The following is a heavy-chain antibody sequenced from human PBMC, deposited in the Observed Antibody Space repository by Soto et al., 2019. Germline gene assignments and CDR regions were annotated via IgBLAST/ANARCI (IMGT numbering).Heavy chain of an antibody. Sequence: PENVYLTCVVYGGYFNGYYWTWIRQPPGTGLEWIGEINHSGSTNYNPSLKSRVTISVDTSKNQFSLKLTSVTAADTAVYYCARAYGSGYMDVWGQGTTVT. CDR2: INHSGST. J-gene: IGHJ6*03. D-gene: IGHD3-10*01. V-gene: IGHV4-34*01. CDR1: GGYFNGYY. CDR3: ARAYGSGYMDV.